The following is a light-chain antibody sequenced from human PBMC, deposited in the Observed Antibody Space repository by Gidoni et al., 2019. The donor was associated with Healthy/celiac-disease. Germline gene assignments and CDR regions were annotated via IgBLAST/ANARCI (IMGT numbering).Light chain of an antibody. Sequence: QSALTQPASVSGSPGQSITISCTGTSSDVGGYNYVSWYQQHPGKAPKLLIYEVSNRPSGVSNRFSCSKSGNTASLTISGLQAEDEADYYCRSYTRSSTLVFGTGTKVTVL. V-gene: IGLV2-14*01. J-gene: IGLJ1*01. CDR3: RSYTRSSTLV. CDR1: SSDVGGYNY. CDR2: EVS.